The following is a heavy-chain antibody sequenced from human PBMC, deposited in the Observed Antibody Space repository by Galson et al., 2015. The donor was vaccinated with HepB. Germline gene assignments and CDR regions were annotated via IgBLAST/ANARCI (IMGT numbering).Heavy chain of an antibody. Sequence: LRLSCAASGFIFNNYGMNWVRQAPGKGLEWVSYISSSRSTIYYADSVKGRFTISRDNAKKSLYLQMNSLRAEDTALYYCARDWIAVRGGMDVWGQGTTVTVSS. D-gene: IGHD6-19*01. CDR3: ARDWIAVRGGMDV. CDR2: ISSSRSTI. J-gene: IGHJ6*02. CDR1: GFIFNNYG. V-gene: IGHV3-48*04.